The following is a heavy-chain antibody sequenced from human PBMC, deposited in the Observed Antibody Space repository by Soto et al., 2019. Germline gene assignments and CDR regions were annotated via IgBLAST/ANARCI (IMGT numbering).Heavy chain of an antibody. CDR1: GFTFDDYA. CDR2: ISWNSGSI. V-gene: IGHV3-9*01. Sequence: LRLSCAASGFTFDDYAMHWVRQAPGKGLEWVSGISWNSGSIGYADSVKGRFTISRDNAKNSLYLQMNSLRAEDTALYYCAKAYSSGPYYYYGMDVWGQGTTVTVSS. J-gene: IGHJ6*02. CDR3: AKAYSSGPYYYYGMDV. D-gene: IGHD6-19*01.